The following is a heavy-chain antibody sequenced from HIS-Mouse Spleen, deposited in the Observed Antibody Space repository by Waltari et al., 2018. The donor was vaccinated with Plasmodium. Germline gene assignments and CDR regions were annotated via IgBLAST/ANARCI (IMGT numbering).Heavy chain of an antibody. Sequence: QVQLQQWGAGLLKPSETLSLTCAVYGGSFSGYYWSWIRKPPGKGLEWIGEIKHSGSTNDNPCLKSRGTISVDTSKNQCSLKLSSVTAADTAVYYCARGLRGHYWYFDLWGRGTLVTVSS. CDR2: IKHSGST. J-gene: IGHJ2*01. CDR3: ARGLRGHYWYFDL. V-gene: IGHV4-34*01. D-gene: IGHD3-10*01. CDR1: GGSFSGYY.